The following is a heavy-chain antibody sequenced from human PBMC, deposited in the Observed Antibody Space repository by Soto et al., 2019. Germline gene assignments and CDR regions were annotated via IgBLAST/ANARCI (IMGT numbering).Heavy chain of an antibody. V-gene: IGHV3-53*01. CDR1: GFTVSSNY. J-gene: IGHJ3*02. CDR3: ARDGTMATMAFDI. CDR2: IYSGGST. Sequence: EVQLVESGGGLIQPGGSLRLSCAASGFTVSSNYMSWVRQAPGKGLEWVSVIYSGGSTYYADSVKGRFTISRDNSKNTLYLQMNSLRAEDTAVYYCARDGTMATMAFDIWGQGTMVTVSS. D-gene: IGHD5-12*01.